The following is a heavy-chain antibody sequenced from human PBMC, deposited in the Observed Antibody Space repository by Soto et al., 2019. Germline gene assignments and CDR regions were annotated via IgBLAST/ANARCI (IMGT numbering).Heavy chain of an antibody. CDR1: GGSMTNYY. CDR2: IYYSGNT. CDR3: ARPFDI. Sequence: QVQLQESGPGLVEPSETLSLTCTVSGGSMTNYYWSWIRQPPGKGLEWIGYIYYSGNTNYNSSFKSRVTRSIDMSKNQYSLQLSSVTAADTAVYYCARPFDIWGQGTMVTVSS. V-gene: IGHV4-59*08. J-gene: IGHJ3*02.